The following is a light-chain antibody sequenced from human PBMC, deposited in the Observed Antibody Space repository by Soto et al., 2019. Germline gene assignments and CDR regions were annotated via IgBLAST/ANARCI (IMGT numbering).Light chain of an antibody. V-gene: IGKV3-11*01. J-gene: IGKJ3*01. Sequence: ELVLTQSPATLSLSPGERATLSCRASQRVSSSLAGYQQTPGQAPRLLIYDASNRATGIPARFSGSGSGTDFPLTISSLYDEDFAVHYCQQRTTCPPIPFCPGTKVAIK. CDR3: QQRTTCPPIP. CDR1: QRVSSS. CDR2: DAS.